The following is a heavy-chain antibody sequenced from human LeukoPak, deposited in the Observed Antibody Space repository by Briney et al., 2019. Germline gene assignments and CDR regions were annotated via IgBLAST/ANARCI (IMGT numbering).Heavy chain of an antibody. Sequence: ARGSLRLSCAASGFTFSDYAMHWVRQAPGKGLEWVAVMSYDESKKFYADSVQGRFTLSRDNPKNTLYLQMDSLRAEDTAVYYCAKVGSGSYGAYYYYGMDVWGQGTPVSVSS. J-gene: IGHJ6*02. CDR2: MSYDESKK. V-gene: IGHV3-30*18. CDR3: AKVGSGSYGAYYYYGMDV. D-gene: IGHD3-10*01. CDR1: GFTFSDYA.